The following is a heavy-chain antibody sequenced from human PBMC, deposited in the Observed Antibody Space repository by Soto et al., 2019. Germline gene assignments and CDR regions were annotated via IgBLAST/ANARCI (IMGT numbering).Heavy chain of an antibody. CDR2: IYYRGST. D-gene: IGHD3-10*01. CDR3: ARVVLWFGERGYYFDY. CDR1: GGSISSGGYS. J-gene: IGHJ4*02. V-gene: IGHV4-31*03. Sequence: QVQLQESGPGLVKPSQTLSLTCTVSGGSISSGGYSWSWVRQHPGKGLEWIGYIYYRGSTYSNPSLKSRVTISVDTSKNQFSLKLSSVTAADTAVYYCARVVLWFGERGYYFDYWGQGTLVTVSS.